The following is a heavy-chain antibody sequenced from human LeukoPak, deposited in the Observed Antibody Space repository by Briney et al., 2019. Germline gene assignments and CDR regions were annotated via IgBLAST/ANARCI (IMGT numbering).Heavy chain of an antibody. CDR1: GFTFSSYS. D-gene: IGHD2-15*01. CDR2: ISSSSSYI. CDR3: ARDQLGYCSGGSCSLDY. V-gene: IGHV3-21*01. Sequence: GGSLRLSCAPSGFTFSSYSMNWVRQAPGKGLEWVSSISSSSSYIYYADSVKGRFTISRDNAKNSLYLQMNSLRAEDTAVYYCARDQLGYCSGGSCSLDYWGQGTLVTVSS. J-gene: IGHJ4*02.